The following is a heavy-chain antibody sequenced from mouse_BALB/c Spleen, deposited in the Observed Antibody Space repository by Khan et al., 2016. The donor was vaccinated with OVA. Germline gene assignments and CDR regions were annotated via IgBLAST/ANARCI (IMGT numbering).Heavy chain of an antibody. Sequence: QVQLQQPGAELVRPGTSVKLSCKASGYTFTNYWLNWVKQRPGQGLEWIGNIYPSDSYTNYNQNFKDKATLTVDKSSSTAYMQLSSPTSEYSAVYYCSREEGTMAYWGHGTLVTVSA. CDR2: IYPSDSYT. CDR1: GYTFTNYW. V-gene: IGHV1-69*02. J-gene: IGHJ3*01. CDR3: SREEGTMAY.